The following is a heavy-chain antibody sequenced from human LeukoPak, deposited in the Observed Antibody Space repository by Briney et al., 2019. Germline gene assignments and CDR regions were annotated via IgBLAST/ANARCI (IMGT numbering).Heavy chain of an antibody. D-gene: IGHD1-26*01. J-gene: IGHJ3*01. CDR2: IIPIFGTT. CDR3: ARIVGATGGES. V-gene: IGHV1-69*06. Sequence: GASVKVSCKASGGTFSNYVISWVRQAPGQGLEWMGGIIPIFGTTNYAQRSQGRVTITADKSTSTAYMELGSLRYEDTAVYYCARIVGATGGESWGQGTMVTVSS. CDR1: GGTFSNYV.